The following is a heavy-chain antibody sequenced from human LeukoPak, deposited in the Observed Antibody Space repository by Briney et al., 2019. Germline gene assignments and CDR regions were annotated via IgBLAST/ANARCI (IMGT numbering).Heavy chain of an antibody. V-gene: IGHV1-8*01. D-gene: IGHD3-10*01. CDR2: MNPNSGNT. J-gene: IGHJ4*02. CDR3: ARGSDGSGSLDY. CDR1: GYTFTSYD. Sequence: ASVKVSCKASGYTFTSYDINWVRQATGQGLEWMGWMNPNSGNTGYAQKFQGRVTMTRNTSISTAYMELSSLRSEDTAVYYCARGSDGSGSLDYWGQGTLVTVSS.